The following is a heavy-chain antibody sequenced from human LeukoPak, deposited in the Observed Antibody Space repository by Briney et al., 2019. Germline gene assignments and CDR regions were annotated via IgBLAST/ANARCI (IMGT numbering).Heavy chain of an antibody. CDR1: GFTFSDYY. Sequence: GGSLRLSCAASGFTFSDYYMSWIRQAPGKGLEWVSYISSSGSTIYYADSVKGRFTISRDNAKNSLYLQMNSLRAEDTAVYYCARAPDIVATIVDYWGQGTLVTVSS. CDR3: ARAPDIVATIVDY. D-gene: IGHD5-12*01. V-gene: IGHV3-11*04. J-gene: IGHJ4*02. CDR2: ISSSGSTI.